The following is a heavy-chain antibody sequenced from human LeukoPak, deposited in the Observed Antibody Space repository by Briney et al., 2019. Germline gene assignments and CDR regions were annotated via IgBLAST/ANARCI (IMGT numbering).Heavy chain of an antibody. D-gene: IGHD3-10*01. CDR3: ASGTYSPDYYGSGKGYFDY. CDR1: GGSISSGGYY. CDR2: IYYSGST. V-gene: IGHV4-31*03. Sequence: NPSQTLSLTCTVSGGSISSGGYYWSWIRQHPGKGLEWIGYIYYSGSTYYNPSLKSRVTISVDTSKNQFSLKLSSVTAADTAVYYCASGTYSPDYYGSGKGYFDYWGQGTLVTVSS. J-gene: IGHJ4*02.